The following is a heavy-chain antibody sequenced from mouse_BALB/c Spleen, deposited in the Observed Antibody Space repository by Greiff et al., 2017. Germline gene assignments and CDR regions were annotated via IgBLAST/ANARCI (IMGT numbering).Heavy chain of an antibody. Sequence: QVQLKQSGAELAKPGASVKMSCKASGYTFTSYWMHWVKQRPGQGLEWIGYINPSTGYTEYNQKFKDKATLTADKSSSTAYMQLSSLTSEDSAVYYCARRGYYGSRYWYFDVWGAGTTVTVSS. J-gene: IGHJ1*01. CDR3: ARRGYYGSRYWYFDV. D-gene: IGHD1-1*01. CDR1: GYTFTSYW. V-gene: IGHV1-7*01. CDR2: INPSTGYT.